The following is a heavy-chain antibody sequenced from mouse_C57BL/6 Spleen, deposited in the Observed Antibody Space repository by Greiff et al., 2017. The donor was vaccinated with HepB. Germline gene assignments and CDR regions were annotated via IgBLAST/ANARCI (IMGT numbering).Heavy chain of an antibody. J-gene: IGHJ4*01. Sequence: QVQLQQSGAELVRPGASVTLSCKASGYTFTDYEMHWVKQTPVHGLEWIGAIDPETGGTAYNQKFKGTAILTADKSSSTAYKELRSLTSEDSAVYYCTRSRSYAMDYWGQGTSVTVSS. CDR2: IDPETGGT. CDR3: TRSRSYAMDY. CDR1: GYTFTDYE. V-gene: IGHV1-15*01.